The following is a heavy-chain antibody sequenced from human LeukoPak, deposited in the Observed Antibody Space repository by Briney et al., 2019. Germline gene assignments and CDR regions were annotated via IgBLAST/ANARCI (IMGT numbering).Heavy chain of an antibody. J-gene: IGHJ4*02. D-gene: IGHD6-19*01. CDR2: ISSAGSYK. V-gene: IGHV3-21*01. Sequence: GGSLRLSCTASGLTVKNYDLHWVRQAPGKGLEWVSSISSAGSYKYYADSVKGRFTISRDNAKNSLYLQMDSLSGEDTAVYYCAIRPRYTFIDVAGVIDSWGQGTLVTVSS. CDR3: AIRPRYTFIDVAGVIDS. CDR1: GLTVKNYD.